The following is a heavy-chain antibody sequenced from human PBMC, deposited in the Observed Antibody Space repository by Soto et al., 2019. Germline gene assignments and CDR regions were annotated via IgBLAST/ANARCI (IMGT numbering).Heavy chain of an antibody. CDR2: IIPIFGTA. CDR1: GGTFSSYA. CDR3: ARRVSIAVAGTGYYYYGMDV. Sequence: QVQLVQSGAEVKKPGSSVKVSCKASGGTFSSYAISWVRQAPGQGLEWMGGIIPIFGTANYAQKFQGRVTITADKSTSTAYMELSSLRSEDTAVDYCARRVSIAVAGTGYYYYGMDVWGQGTTVTVSS. V-gene: IGHV1-69*06. J-gene: IGHJ6*02. D-gene: IGHD6-19*01.